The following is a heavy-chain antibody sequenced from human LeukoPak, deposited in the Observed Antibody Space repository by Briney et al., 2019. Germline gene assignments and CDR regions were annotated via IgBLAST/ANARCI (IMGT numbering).Heavy chain of an antibody. CDR2: IYPGDSHT. J-gene: IGHJ6*02. V-gene: IGHV5-51*01. CDR3: ARRRIVAAGTPFYYGMDV. D-gene: IGHD6-13*01. CDR1: GYSFTSYW. Sequence: GESLKISCKGSGYSFTSYWIGWVRQMPGKGLGWMGIIYPGDSHTRYSPSFQGQVTISADKSISTAYLQWSSLKASDTAMYYCARRRIVAAGTPFYYGMDVWGQGTTVTVSS.